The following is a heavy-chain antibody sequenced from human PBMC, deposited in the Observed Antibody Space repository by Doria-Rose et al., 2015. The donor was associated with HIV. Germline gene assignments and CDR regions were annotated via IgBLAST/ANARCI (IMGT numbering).Heavy chain of an antibody. D-gene: IGHD6-19*01. CDR1: GGSFSGYY. V-gene: IGHV4-34*01. CDR3: ARAAVAAYWYFDL. J-gene: IGHJ2*01. Sequence: CAVYGGSFSGYYWSWIRQPPGKGLEWIGEINHSGSTNYNPSLKSRVTISVDASKNQFSLKVNSVTAADTAVYYCARAAVAAYWYFDLWGRGTLVIVSS. CDR2: INHSGST.